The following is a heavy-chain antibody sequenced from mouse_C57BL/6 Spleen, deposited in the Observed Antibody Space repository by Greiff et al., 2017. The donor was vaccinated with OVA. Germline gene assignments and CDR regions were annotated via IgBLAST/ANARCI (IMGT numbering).Heavy chain of an antibody. D-gene: IGHD1-1*01. Sequence: VQLQQSGPVLVKPGASVKMSCKASGYTFTDYYMNWVKQSHGKSLEWIGVINPYNGGTSYNQKFKGKATLTVDKSSSTAYMELNSLTSEDSAVYYCARPYGSRSWFAYWGQGTLVTVSA. CDR1: GYTFTDYY. CDR2: INPYNGGT. V-gene: IGHV1-19*01. CDR3: ARPYGSRSWFAY. J-gene: IGHJ3*01.